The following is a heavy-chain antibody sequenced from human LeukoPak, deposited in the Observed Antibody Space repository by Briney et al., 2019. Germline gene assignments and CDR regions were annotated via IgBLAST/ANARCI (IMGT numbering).Heavy chain of an antibody. D-gene: IGHD3-3*01. J-gene: IGHJ6*02. CDR3: ASESIIYDFDYGMDV. V-gene: IGHV1-3*01. CDR1: GYTFTSYA. CDR2: INAGNGNT. Sequence: GASVKVSCKASGYTFTSYAMHWVRQAPGQRLEWMGGINAGNGNTKYSQKFQGRVTITRDTSASTAYMELSSLRSEDTAVYYGASESIIYDFDYGMDVWGQGTTVTVSS.